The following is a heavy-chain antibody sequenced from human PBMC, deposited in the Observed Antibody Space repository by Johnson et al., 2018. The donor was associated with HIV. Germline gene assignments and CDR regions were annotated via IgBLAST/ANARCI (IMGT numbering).Heavy chain of an antibody. CDR1: GFTFSSYD. V-gene: IGHV3-30*02. D-gene: IGHD6-13*01. J-gene: IGHJ3*02. CDR3: ARDDTPLIAAAGLDAFDI. CDR2: IRYDGSNK. Sequence: QVQLVESGGGLVQPGGSLRLSCAASGFTFSSYDMHWVRQAPGKGLEWVAFIRYDGSNKYYADSVKGRFTISRDNSKNTLYLQMNSLRAEDTAVYYCARDDTPLIAAAGLDAFDIWGQGTMVTVSS.